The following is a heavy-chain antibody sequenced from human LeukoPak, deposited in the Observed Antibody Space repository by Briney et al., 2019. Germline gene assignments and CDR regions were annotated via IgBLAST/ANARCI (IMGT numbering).Heavy chain of an antibody. V-gene: IGHV4-61*05. CDR3: ARHASGSTSSFYGMDV. J-gene: IGHJ6*02. CDR2: IYYSGST. D-gene: IGHD2-2*01. Sequence: PSETLSLTCIVSGGSISTTSYFWGWIRQPPGKGLEWIGYIYYSGSTNYNPSLKSRVTISVDTSKNQFSLKLSSVTAADTAVYYCARHASGSTSSFYGMDVWGQGTTVTVSS. CDR1: GGSISTTSYF.